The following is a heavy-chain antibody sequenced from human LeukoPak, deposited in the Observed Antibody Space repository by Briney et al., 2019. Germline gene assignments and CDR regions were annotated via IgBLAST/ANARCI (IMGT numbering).Heavy chain of an antibody. Sequence: SETLSLTCAVYGGSFSGYYWSWIRQPPGKGLEWIGEINHSGSTNYNPSLKSRVTISVDTSKNQFSLKLSSVTAADTAVYYCAAGHRRLQSNFDYWGQGTLVTVSS. J-gene: IGHJ4*02. D-gene: IGHD5-24*01. CDR1: GGSFSGYY. CDR2: INHSGST. CDR3: AAGHRRLQSNFDY. V-gene: IGHV4-34*01.